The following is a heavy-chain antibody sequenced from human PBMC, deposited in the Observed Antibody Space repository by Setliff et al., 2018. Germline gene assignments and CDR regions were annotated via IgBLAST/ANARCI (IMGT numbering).Heavy chain of an antibody. D-gene: IGHD3-3*01. V-gene: IGHV1-46*03. J-gene: IGHJ3*02. Sequence: ASVQVSCKVSGYTLTKLPMHWVRQAPGKGLEWMGIINPSGGLTRYAQKFQGRVTMTRDTSTSTVYMEVSSLRSEDTAVYYCARDRYYNSWSGTSITAPHDAFDIWGQGTMVTVSS. CDR3: ARDRYYNSWSGTSITAPHDAFDI. CDR1: GYTLTKLP. CDR2: INPSGGLT.